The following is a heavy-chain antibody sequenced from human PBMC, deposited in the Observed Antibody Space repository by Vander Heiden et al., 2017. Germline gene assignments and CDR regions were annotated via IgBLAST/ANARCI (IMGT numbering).Heavy chain of an antibody. V-gene: IGHV3-15*07. Sequence: NAWMNWVRQAPGKGLEWVGSIKSKTEGGTTDYAAPVKGRFTISRDDSKNTLYLQMNSLKTEDTAVYYCTTEYLAVAGNDYWGQGTLVTVSS. D-gene: IGHD6-19*01. CDR2: IKSKTEGGTT. CDR3: TTEYLAVAGNDY. J-gene: IGHJ4*02. CDR1: NAW.